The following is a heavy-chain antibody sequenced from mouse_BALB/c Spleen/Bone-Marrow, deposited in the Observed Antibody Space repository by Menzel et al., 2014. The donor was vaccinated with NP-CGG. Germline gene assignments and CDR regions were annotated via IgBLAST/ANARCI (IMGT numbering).Heavy chain of an antibody. CDR1: GFTFSSYG. V-gene: IGHV5-6*02. D-gene: IGHD2-9*01. CDR2: ISSGGSYT. Sequence: DVKLVESGGDLVKPGGSLKLSCAASGFTFSSYGMSWVRQTPDKRLEWVATISSGGSYTYYPDSVKGRFTISRDNAKNTLYLQMSSLKSEDTAMYYCARQTYYGYDGYFDYWGQGTTLTVSS. CDR3: ARQTYYGYDGYFDY. J-gene: IGHJ2*01.